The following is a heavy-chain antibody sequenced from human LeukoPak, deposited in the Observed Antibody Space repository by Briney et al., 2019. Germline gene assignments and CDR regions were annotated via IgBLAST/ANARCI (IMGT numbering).Heavy chain of an antibody. Sequence: ASVKVSCKASGYTFTGYYMHWVRQAPGQGLEWMGWINPNSGGTNYAQKFQGRVTMTRDTSISTAYMELSRLRSDDTAVYYCACGRGEMVTGPFDYWGQGTLVTVSS. V-gene: IGHV1-2*02. J-gene: IGHJ4*02. CDR3: ACGRGEMVTGPFDY. D-gene: IGHD5-18*01. CDR2: INPNSGGT. CDR1: GYTFTGYY.